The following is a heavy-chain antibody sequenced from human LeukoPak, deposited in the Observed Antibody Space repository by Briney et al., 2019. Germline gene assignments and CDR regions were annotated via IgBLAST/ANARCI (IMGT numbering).Heavy chain of an antibody. CDR3: ALIPYCTTITCYFLDF. CDR2: INPKNGGT. J-gene: IGHJ4*02. V-gene: IGHV1-2*02. CDR1: VYTFTDYH. Sequence: VAAVKVSCKASVYTFTDYHIHWVRQAPGQGLEWLGWINPKNGGTKYARKFWGRFTLTEDTSSGTAYMELNRLTSDDTAVYYCALIPYCTTITCYFLDFWGQGTLVTVSS. D-gene: IGHD2-8*01.